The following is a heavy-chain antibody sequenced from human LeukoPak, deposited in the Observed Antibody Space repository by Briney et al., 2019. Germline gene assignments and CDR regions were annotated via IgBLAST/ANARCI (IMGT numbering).Heavy chain of an antibody. CDR1: GGSFSDYY. CDR3: ARHSGHSSGWYHDLDDY. D-gene: IGHD6-19*01. J-gene: IGHJ4*02. V-gene: IGHV4-34*01. Sequence: SETLSLTCAVYGGSFSDYYWSWIRQPPGKGLEWIGSIYHSGSTYYNPSLKSRVTISVDTSKNQFSLKLSSVTAADTAVYYCARHSGHSSGWYHDLDDYWGQGTLVTVSS. CDR2: IYHSGST.